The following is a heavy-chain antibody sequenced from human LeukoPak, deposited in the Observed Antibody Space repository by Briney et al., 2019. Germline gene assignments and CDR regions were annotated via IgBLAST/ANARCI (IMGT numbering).Heavy chain of an antibody. CDR2: IYYSGST. D-gene: IGHD5-12*01. J-gene: IGHJ6*02. Sequence: PSVTLSLTWTVPGRSISSYYRSWIRKPPGKGLEWIGYIYYSGSTNYNPSLKSRVTISVDTSKNQFSLKLSSVTAADTAVYYCARVYIGDPFDYYGMDVWGQGTTVTVSS. V-gene: IGHV4-59*01. CDR1: GRSISSYY. CDR3: ARVYIGDPFDYYGMDV.